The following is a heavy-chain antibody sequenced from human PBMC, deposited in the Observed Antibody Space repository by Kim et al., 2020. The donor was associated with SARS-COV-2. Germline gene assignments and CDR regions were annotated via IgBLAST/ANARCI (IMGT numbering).Heavy chain of an antibody. Sequence: YYAHSMNGRFHRSSDNAKNTLYQPINSQSAEDTSVYYCAKSSIGYSCFDYWGQGTLVTVSS. CDR3: AKSSIGYSCFDY. D-gene: IGHD3-22*01. V-gene: IGHV3-33*03. J-gene: IGHJ4*01.